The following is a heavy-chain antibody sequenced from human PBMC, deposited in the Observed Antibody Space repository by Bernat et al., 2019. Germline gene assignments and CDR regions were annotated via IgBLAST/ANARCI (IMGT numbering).Heavy chain of an antibody. Sequence: QLQLQESGPGLVKPSETLSLTCTVSGGSISSSSYYWGWIRQPPGKGLEWIGSIYYSGSTYYNPSLKRRVTITVDTSKYQFSLTLSLGPVADTAVYDYARERNDYWSGYYRLYGMDVWGQGTTVTVSS. CDR1: GGSISSSSYY. CDR3: ARERNDYWSGYYRLYGMDV. J-gene: IGHJ6*02. CDR2: IYYSGST. D-gene: IGHD3-3*01. V-gene: IGHV4-39*02.